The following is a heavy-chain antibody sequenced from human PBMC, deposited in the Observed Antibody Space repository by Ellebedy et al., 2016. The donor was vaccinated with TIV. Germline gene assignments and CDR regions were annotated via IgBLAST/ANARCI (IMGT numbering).Heavy chain of an antibody. CDR2: ISSNSNYI. J-gene: IGHJ4*02. D-gene: IGHD6-13*01. V-gene: IGHV3-21*01. CDR1: GFTFSSYS. CDR3: ARGAMTAAGDDY. Sequence: PGGSLRLSCAASGFTFSSYSMNWVRQAPGKGLGWVSSISSNSNYIYYADSVRGRFTISRDNAKKSLYLQMNSLRAEDTAVYYCARGAMTAAGDDYWGQGTRVTVSS.